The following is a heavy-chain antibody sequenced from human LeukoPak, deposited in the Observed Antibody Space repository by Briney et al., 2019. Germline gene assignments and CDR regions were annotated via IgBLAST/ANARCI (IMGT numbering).Heavy chain of an antibody. J-gene: IGHJ4*02. Sequence: MSSETLSLTCAVYGGSFSGYYWSWIRQPPGKGLEWIGEINHSGSTNYNPSLKSRVTISVDTSKNQFSLKLSSVTAADTAVYYCARNPPGPAAGPLSCDYWGQGTLVTVSS. CDR3: ARNPPGPAAGPLSCDY. D-gene: IGHD6-13*01. CDR2: INHSGST. V-gene: IGHV4-34*01. CDR1: GGSFSGYY.